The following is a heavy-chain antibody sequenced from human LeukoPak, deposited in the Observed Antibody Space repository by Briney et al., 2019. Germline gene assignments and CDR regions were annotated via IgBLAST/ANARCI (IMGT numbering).Heavy chain of an antibody. CDR3: ARDEWNGYYYMDV. Sequence: SETLSLTCTVSGGSISSYYWSWIRQPAGKGLEWIGRIYSSGSISYNPSLKSRLSMSLDTSKNQFSLKLTSVTAADTAVYYCARDEWNGYYYMDVWGKGTTVTVSS. CDR1: GGSISSYY. D-gene: IGHD2-8*01. V-gene: IGHV4-4*07. CDR2: IYSSGSI. J-gene: IGHJ6*03.